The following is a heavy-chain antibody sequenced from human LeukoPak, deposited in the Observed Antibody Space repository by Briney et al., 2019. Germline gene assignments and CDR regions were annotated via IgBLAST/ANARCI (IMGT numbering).Heavy chain of an antibody. V-gene: IGHV4-34*01. D-gene: IGHD6-13*01. Sequence: PSETLSLTCTVSGGSISSYYWSWIRQPPGKGLEWIGEINHSGSTNYNPSLKSRVTISVDTSKNQFSLKLSSVTAADTAVYYCARGAPRAAGSHFDYWGQGTLVTVSS. CDR3: ARGAPRAAGSHFDY. J-gene: IGHJ4*02. CDR2: INHSGST. CDR1: GGSISSYY.